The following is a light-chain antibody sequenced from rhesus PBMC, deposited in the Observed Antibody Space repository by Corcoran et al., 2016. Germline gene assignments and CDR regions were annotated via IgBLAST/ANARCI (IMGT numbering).Light chain of an antibody. V-gene: IGKV1-22*01. CDR3: LQYSSSPFT. J-gene: IGKJ3*01. Sequence: DIQMTQSPSSLSASVGDTVTITCRASQSISSWLAWYQQKPGKAPKLLIYKESSLQSGVPSRFSGSGSGTDFTRTISSLQPEDFATYYCLQYSSSPFTFGPGTKLDIK. CDR1: QSISSW. CDR2: KES.